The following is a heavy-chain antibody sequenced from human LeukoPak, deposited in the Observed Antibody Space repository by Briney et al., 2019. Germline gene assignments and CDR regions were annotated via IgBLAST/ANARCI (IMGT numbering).Heavy chain of an antibody. CDR2: VSSVSSIT. J-gene: IGHJ3*02. CDR3: ARVGDAFDI. CDR1: VFTFRSYS. Sequence: GGSLRLSCVPSVFTFRSYSMNRVRQAPGKGLGCVSYVSSVSSITYYAGSVKGRFTIPRDKAKNTLYLQMNSLRAEDMYVYYYARVGDAFDIWGQGTMVTVSS. V-gene: IGHV3-48*01.